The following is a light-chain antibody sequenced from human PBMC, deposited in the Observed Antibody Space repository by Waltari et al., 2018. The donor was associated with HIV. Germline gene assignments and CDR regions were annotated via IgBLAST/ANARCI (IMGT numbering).Light chain of an antibody. CDR3: SSYAGNNKLV. Sequence: QSALTQPPSASGSPGQSVTIPCTGTSSDVGGYNFVTWSQQHPGKVPKFIIYEVNKRPSGVPDRFSGSKSGNTASLTVSGLQAEDEADYHCSSYAGNNKLVFGGGTKLTVL. V-gene: IGLV2-8*01. CDR1: SSDVGGYNF. CDR2: EVN. J-gene: IGLJ2*01.